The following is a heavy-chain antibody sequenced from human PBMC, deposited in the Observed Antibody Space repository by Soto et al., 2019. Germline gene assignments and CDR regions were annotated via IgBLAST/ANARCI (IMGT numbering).Heavy chain of an antibody. V-gene: IGHV1-3*05. Sequence: QVQVVQSGAEEKKPGASVKVSCKASGYTFISYGIHWVRQAPGQRLEWMGWISAGNGNTKYSQKFQDRVTITRDTSAGTAYMELSSLRYEDTAVYYCAGGGYYYDSSVSPYFDYWGQGTLVTVSS. D-gene: IGHD3-22*01. CDR1: GYTFISYG. CDR2: ISAGNGNT. J-gene: IGHJ4*02. CDR3: AGGGYYYDSSVSPYFDY.